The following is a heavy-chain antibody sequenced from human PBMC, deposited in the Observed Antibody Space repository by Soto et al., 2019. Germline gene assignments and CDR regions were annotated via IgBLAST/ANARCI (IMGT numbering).Heavy chain of an antibody. Sequence: QVQLVESGGGVVQPGRSLRLSCAASGFTFSSYGMHWVRQAPGKGLEWVAVIWYDGSNKYYADSVKGRFTISRDNSKNTLYLQMNSLRAEDTAVYYCARARKEKTYCSSTSCYEEDAFDIWGQGTMVTVSS. CDR3: ARARKEKTYCSSTSCYEEDAFDI. J-gene: IGHJ3*02. CDR2: IWYDGSNK. D-gene: IGHD2-2*01. V-gene: IGHV3-33*01. CDR1: GFTFSSYG.